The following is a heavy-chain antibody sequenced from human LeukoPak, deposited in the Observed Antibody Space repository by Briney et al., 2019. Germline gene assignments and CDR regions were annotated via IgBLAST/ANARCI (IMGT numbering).Heavy chain of an antibody. D-gene: IGHD3-10*01. V-gene: IGHV3-23*01. CDR1: GFTFSSYA. CDR3: AKDNIFYGSGSYWDY. J-gene: IGHJ4*02. CDR2: ISGSGGSI. Sequence: GGSLRLSCAVSGFTFSSYAMSWVRQAPGKGLEWVSSISGSGGSIYNADSVKGRFTISRDNSKNTLYLQMNSLRAEDTAVYYCAKDNIFYGSGSYWDYWGQGTLVTVSS.